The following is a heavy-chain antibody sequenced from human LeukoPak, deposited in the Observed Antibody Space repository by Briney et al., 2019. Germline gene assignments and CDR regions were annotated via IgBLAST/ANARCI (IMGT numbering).Heavy chain of an antibody. J-gene: IGHJ5*02. V-gene: IGHV1-18*01. CDR2: ISAYNGNT. CDR1: GGTFSSYA. Sequence: ASVKVSCKASGGTFSSYAISWVRQAPGQGLEWMGWISAYNGNTNYAQKLQGRVTMTTDTSTSTAYMELRSLRSDDTAVYYCAREGRENWFDPWGQGTLVTVSS. CDR3: AREGRENWFDP. D-gene: IGHD1-26*01.